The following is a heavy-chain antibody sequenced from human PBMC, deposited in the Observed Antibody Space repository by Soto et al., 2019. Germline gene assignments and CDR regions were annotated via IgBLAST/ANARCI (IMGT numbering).Heavy chain of an antibody. CDR2: INAGNGNT. V-gene: IGHV1-3*01. Sequence: QVQLVQSGAEVKKPGASVKVSCKASGYTFTSYAMHWVRQAPGQRLEWMGWINAGNGNTKYSQKFQGRVTVTRDTSASAAYRELSSLRSEDTAVNYCARAVGATGDWGQGTLVTVSS. D-gene: IGHD1-26*01. CDR1: GYTFTSYA. CDR3: ARAVGATGD. J-gene: IGHJ4*02.